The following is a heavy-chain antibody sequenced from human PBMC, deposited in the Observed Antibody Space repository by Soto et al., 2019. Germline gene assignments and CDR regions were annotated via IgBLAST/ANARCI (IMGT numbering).Heavy chain of an antibody. CDR1: GFTFSSYS. CDR2: ISSSSSYI. Sequence: EVQLVESGGGLVKPGGSLRLSCAASGFTFSSYSMNWVRQAPGKGLEWVSSISSSSSYIYYADSVKGRFTISRDNAKNSLYLQMNSLRAEDTAVYYCARGNSPLRQGFGLELPWVYYYGMDVWGQGTTVTVSS. CDR3: ARGNSPLRQGFGLELPWVYYYGMDV. D-gene: IGHD1-7*01. J-gene: IGHJ6*02. V-gene: IGHV3-21*01.